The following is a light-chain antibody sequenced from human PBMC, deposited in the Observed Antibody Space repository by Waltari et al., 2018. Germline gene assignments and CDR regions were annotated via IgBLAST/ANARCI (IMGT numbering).Light chain of an antibody. V-gene: IGLV2-8*01. CDR3: SSYAGSNNVV. J-gene: IGLJ2*01. CDR1: SSDVGGYND. CDR2: EVS. Sequence: QSALTQPPSASGSPGQSVTISCTGTSSDVGGYNDVSWYQQHPGKAPNLMIYEVSKRPSGVPDRFSCSKSGNTASLTVSGLQAEDEADYYCSSYAGSNNVVFGGGTKLTVL.